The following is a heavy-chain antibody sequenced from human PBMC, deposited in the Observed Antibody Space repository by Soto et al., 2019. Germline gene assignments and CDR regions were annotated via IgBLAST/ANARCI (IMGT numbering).Heavy chain of an antibody. CDR1: GASISSSY. V-gene: IGHV4-59*01. CDR3: ERRYYDSNGQSTTFDI. J-gene: IGHJ3*02. Sequence: PSETLSLTCTVSGASISSSYWSWIRQSPGKGLEWIGYVYYSGSTNYNPSLKSRVTISVDTSKNQFSLKLSSVTAADTAVYYCERRYYDSNGQSTTFDIWAQGTKVTVSS. D-gene: IGHD3-22*01. CDR2: VYYSGST.